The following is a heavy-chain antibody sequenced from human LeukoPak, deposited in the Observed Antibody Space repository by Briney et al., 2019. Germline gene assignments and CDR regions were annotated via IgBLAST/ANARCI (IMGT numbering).Heavy chain of an antibody. CDR1: GFTFSGYY. J-gene: IGHJ4*02. CDR2: LSGSGYNT. CDR3: AKDPYGTRYFDY. Sequence: GGSLRLSCAASGFTFSGYYMHWVRQAPGKGLEWVSSLSGSGYNTYYADSVKGRFTISRDNSKNTVYLQMNSLRAEDTAVYYCAKDPYGTRYFDYWGQGTLVTVSS. D-gene: IGHD2-2*01. V-gene: IGHV3-23*01.